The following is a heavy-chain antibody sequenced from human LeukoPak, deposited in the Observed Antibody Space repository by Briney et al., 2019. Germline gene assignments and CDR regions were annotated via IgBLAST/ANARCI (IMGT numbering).Heavy chain of an antibody. CDR2: FDPEDGET. CDR3: ARGRVRARRGCSSTSCHPYYFDY. CDR1: GYTLTELS. J-gene: IGHJ4*02. D-gene: IGHD2-2*01. V-gene: IGHV1-24*01. Sequence: ASVKVSCKVSGYTLTELSMHWVRQAPGKGLEWMGGFDPEDGETIYAQKFQGRVTMTEDTSTDTAYMELSSLRSEDTAVYYCARGRVRARRGCSSTSCHPYYFDYWGQGTLVTVSS.